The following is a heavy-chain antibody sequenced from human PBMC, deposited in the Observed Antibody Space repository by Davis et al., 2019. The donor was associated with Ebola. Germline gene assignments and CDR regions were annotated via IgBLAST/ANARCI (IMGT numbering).Heavy chain of an antibody. CDR1: GYTFIGYY. Sequence: ASVKVSCKASGYTFIGYYIHWVRQAPGQGLEWMGWINPHGGGTKYAQRFQDRVNLTRDMSISTAYMDLSRLKSDDTAVYYCAREGNCSGGSCYYFDYWGQGTLVTVSS. CDR3: AREGNCSGGSCYYFDY. J-gene: IGHJ4*02. V-gene: IGHV1-2*02. D-gene: IGHD2-15*01. CDR2: INPHGGGT.